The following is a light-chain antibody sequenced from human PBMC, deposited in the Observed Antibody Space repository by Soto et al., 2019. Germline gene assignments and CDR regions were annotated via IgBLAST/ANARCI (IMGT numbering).Light chain of an antibody. CDR2: GNS. Sequence: QSVLTQPPSVSGAPGQRVTISCTGSSSNIGADDDVHWYQQLPGTAPKLLIYGNSIRPSGVPDRFSGSKSGSSASLAITGLHAEAEADYSCQTYDSSLTGSVFGGGTKLTVL. J-gene: IGLJ3*02. CDR1: SSNIGADDD. CDR3: QTYDSSLTGSV. V-gene: IGLV1-40*01.